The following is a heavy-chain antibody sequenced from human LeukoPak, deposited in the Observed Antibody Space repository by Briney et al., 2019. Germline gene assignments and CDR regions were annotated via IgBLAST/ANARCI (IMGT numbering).Heavy chain of an antibody. V-gene: IGHV4-30-2*01. D-gene: IGHD3-22*01. CDR3: ASDYYDSSDYYSAGFDP. CDR1: GGSISSGDYF. CDR2: IFHSGST. Sequence: PSETLSLTCAVSGGSISSGDYFWSWIRQPPGKGLEWIGYIFHSGSTYYTPSLKSRVTISVDRSKSQFSLSLSSVTAADTAVYYCASDYYDSSDYYSAGFDPWGQGTLVTVSS. J-gene: IGHJ5*02.